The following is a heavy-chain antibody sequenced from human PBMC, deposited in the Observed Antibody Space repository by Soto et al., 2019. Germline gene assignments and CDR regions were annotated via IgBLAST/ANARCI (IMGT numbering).Heavy chain of an antibody. CDR2: ISGSGGST. CDR1: GFTLGRYG. D-gene: IGHD3-9*01. Sequence: PGGSLRLSCAASGFTLGRYGMSWVRQAPGKGLEWVSAISGSGGSTYYADSVKGRFTISRDNSKNTLYLQMNSLRAEDTAVYYCVKDGNPIPYLTGYYRLGWFDPWGQGTLVTVS. CDR3: VKDGNPIPYLTGYYRLGWFDP. V-gene: IGHV3-23*01. J-gene: IGHJ5*02.